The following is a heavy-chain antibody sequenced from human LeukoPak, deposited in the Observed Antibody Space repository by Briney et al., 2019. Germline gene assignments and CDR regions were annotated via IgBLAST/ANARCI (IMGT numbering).Heavy chain of an antibody. V-gene: IGHV3-11*01. Sequence: GGSLRLSCAASGFTFSDYYMGWIRQAPGKGLEGVSYIPFSSSTTYYADSVKGRFTISRDNAKNSLYLQMNSLRADDTAVYYCARGWSSSWPYNLFDPWGQGTLVTVSS. CDR1: GFTFSDYY. CDR2: IPFSSSTT. J-gene: IGHJ5*02. CDR3: ARGWSSSWPYNLFDP. D-gene: IGHD6-13*01.